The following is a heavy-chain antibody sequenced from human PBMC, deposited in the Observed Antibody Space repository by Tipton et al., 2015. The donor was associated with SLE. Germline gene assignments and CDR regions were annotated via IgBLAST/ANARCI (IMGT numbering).Heavy chain of an antibody. J-gene: IGHJ4*02. CDR1: GFTFSSYW. D-gene: IGHD6-19*01. Sequence: SLRLSCAASGFTFSSYWITWVRQAPGKGLEWVANIKQDGSEKSYVDSVKGRFTISRDNAKNSLYLQMNSLRAEDTAVYYCARDVAGGFDYWGQGTMVTVSS. V-gene: IGHV3-7*05. CDR2: IKQDGSEK. CDR3: ARDVAGGFDY.